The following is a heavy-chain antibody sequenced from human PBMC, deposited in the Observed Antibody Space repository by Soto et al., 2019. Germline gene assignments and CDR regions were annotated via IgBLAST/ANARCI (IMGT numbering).Heavy chain of an antibody. V-gene: IGHV3-74*01. J-gene: IGHJ3*02. CDR3: AGHGDYCSSTSCYAFDI. CDR1: GFTFSSYW. D-gene: IGHD2-2*01. Sequence: GGSLRLSCAASGFTFSSYWMHWVRQAPGKGLVWVSRINSDGSSTSYADSVKGRFTISRDNAKNTLYQQMNSLRAEDTAVYYCAGHGDYCSSTSCYAFDIWGQGTMVTVSS. CDR2: INSDGSST.